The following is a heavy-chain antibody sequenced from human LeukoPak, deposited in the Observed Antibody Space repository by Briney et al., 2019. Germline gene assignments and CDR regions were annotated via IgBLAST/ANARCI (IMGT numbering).Heavy chain of an antibody. J-gene: IGHJ4*02. CDR3: ARSVGAAPFDD. D-gene: IGHD2-15*01. V-gene: IGHV4-59*01. CDR2: ISNSGYT. Sequence: PSETLSLTCTVSGISISSFYWTWIRQVPGTGLEWVGYISNSGYTGYNPSLKSRVTISVDSSKNQFSLKMTSATAVDTAVYFCARSVGAAPFDDWGQGTLVTVHS. CDR1: GISISSFY.